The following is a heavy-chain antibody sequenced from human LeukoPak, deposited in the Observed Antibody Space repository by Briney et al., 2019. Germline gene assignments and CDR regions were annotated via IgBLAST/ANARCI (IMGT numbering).Heavy chain of an antibody. V-gene: IGHV3-21*01. Sequence: PGGSLRLSCAASGFTFSSYSMNWVRQAPGKGLEWVSSISSSSSYIYYADSVKGRFTISRDNAKNSLYLQMNSLRAEDTAVYYCAGSNWGEGNWFDPWGQGTLVTVSS. CDR2: ISSSSSYI. D-gene: IGHD7-27*01. J-gene: IGHJ5*02. CDR1: GFTFSSYS. CDR3: AGSNWGEGNWFDP.